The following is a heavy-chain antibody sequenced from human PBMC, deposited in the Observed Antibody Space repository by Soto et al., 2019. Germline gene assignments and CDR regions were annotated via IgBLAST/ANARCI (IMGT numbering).Heavy chain of an antibody. V-gene: IGHV3-30*18. J-gene: IGHJ4*02. CDR2: ISYDGSNK. CDR3: AKDGDGGDGYNTGPFDY. CDR1: GFTFSSYG. Sequence: GGSLRLSCTASGFTFSSYGMHWVLQAPGNGLEWVAVISYDGSNKYYADSVKGRFTISRDNSKNTLYLQMNSLRAEDTAVYYCAKDGDGGDGYNTGPFDYWGQGTLVTVYS. D-gene: IGHD3-16*01.